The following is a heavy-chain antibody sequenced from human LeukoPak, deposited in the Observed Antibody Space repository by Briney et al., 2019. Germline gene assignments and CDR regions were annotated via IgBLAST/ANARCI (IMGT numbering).Heavy chain of an antibody. CDR2: MNPNSGNT. CDR3: ARRGQLGYYYYYMDV. J-gene: IGHJ6*03. CDR1: GYSFTSYD. Sequence: GASVKVSCNASGYSFTSYDINWVRQATGQGLEWMGWMNPNSGNTGYAQKFQGRVTITRNTSISTAYMELSSLRSEDTAVYYCARRGQLGYYYYYMDVWGKGTTVTVSS. V-gene: IGHV1-8*03. D-gene: IGHD7-27*01.